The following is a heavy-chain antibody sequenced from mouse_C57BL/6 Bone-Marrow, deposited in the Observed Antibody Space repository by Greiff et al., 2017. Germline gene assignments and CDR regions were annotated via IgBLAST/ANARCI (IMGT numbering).Heavy chain of an antibody. J-gene: IGHJ2*01. D-gene: IGHD4-1*01. CDR2: IYPTSGRT. CDR1: GYTFTSYW. V-gene: IGHV1-55*01. Sequence: QVQLQQPGAELVKPGASVKMSCKASGYTFTSYWITWVKQRPGQGLEWIGDIYPTSGRTNYNEKFKSKAILTVDTSSNTAYMQLSSLTSEDSAVFYCARSGPLGRSFDYWDQGTTLTVSS. CDR3: ARSGPLGRSFDY.